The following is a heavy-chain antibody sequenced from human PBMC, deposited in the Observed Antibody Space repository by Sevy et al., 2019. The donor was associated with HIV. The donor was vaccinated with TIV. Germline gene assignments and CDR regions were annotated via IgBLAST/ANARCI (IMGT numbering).Heavy chain of an antibody. CDR1: GFTFGDYA. D-gene: IGHD6-19*01. Sequence: GGSLRLSCTASGFTFGDYAMSWFRQAPGKGLEWVGFIRSKAYGGTTEYAESVKGRFTISRDDSKSIAYLQMNSLKTEDTALYYCTRDQWLLRPFVEMATTDFDYWGQGTLVTVSS. V-gene: IGHV3-49*03. J-gene: IGHJ4*02. CDR2: IRSKAYGGTT. CDR3: TRDQWLLRPFVEMATTDFDY.